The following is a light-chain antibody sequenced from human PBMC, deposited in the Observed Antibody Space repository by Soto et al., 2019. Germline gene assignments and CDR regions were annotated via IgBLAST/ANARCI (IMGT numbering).Light chain of an antibody. CDR3: QQRHMWPIT. CDR1: QTVSSNY. V-gene: IGKV3D-20*02. CDR2: GAS. Sequence: TLSFSHGGGTTLSCRASQTVSSNYLAWCQRSPGQAHRLLIYGASTRAAGIPDRFSGSGSGTDFTLTISSLEPEDSAVYYCQQRHMWPITFGQGTRLEIK. J-gene: IGKJ5*01.